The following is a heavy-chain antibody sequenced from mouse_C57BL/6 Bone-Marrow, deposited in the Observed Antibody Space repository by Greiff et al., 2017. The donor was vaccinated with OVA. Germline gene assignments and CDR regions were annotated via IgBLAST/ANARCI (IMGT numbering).Heavy chain of an antibody. Sequence: QVQLQQPGAELVKPGASVKLSCKASGYTFTSYWMHWVKPRPGQGLEWIGMIHPNSGSTKYNEKFKSKATLTVDKSSSTAYMQLSSLTSDDSAVYYCARWAYYSNYVGYWGQGTTLTVSS. CDR3: ARWAYYSNYVGY. V-gene: IGHV1-64*01. D-gene: IGHD2-5*01. CDR2: IHPNSGST. J-gene: IGHJ2*01. CDR1: GYTFTSYW.